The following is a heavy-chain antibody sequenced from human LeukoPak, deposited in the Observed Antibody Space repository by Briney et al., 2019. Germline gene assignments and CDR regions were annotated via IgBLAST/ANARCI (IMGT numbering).Heavy chain of an antibody. Sequence: PGGSLRLSCAASGFTFSSYGMHWVRQAPGKGLEWVAVIWYDGSNKYYADSVKGRFTISRDNSKNTLYLQMNSLRAEDTAVYYCARTGGPIVSFFFDLWGQGTLVTVSS. CDR1: GFTFSSYG. CDR2: IWYDGSNK. V-gene: IGHV3-33*01. D-gene: IGHD5/OR15-5a*01. CDR3: ARTGGPIVSFFFDL. J-gene: IGHJ4*02.